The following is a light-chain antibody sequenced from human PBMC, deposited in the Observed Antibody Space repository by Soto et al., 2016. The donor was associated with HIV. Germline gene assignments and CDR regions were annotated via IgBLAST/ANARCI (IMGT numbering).Light chain of an antibody. CDR3: QVWDTKNGHVF. CDR2: DDR. J-gene: IGLJ2*01. CDR1: KIGGKS. Sequence: SYVLTQPPXESVAPGETATIPCGGDKIGGKSVQWYRQKPGQAPVLVVYDDRRRPSGITERFSGSNFENTATLTISSVEAGDEADYYCQVWDTKNGHVFFGGGTKLTVL. V-gene: IGLV3-21*02.